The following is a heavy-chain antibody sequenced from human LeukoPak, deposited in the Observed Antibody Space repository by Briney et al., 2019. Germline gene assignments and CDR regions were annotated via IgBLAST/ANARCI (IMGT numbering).Heavy chain of an antibody. CDR3: ARDRDSSGYPNLDY. Sequence: ASVKVSCKASGYTFTGYYMHWVRQAPGQGLEWMGWINPNSGGTNYAQKFQGRVTMTRDTSISTAYMELSRLRSDDTAVYYCARDRDSSGYPNLDYWGQGTLVTVSS. CDR2: INPNSGGT. D-gene: IGHD3-22*01. CDR1: GYTFTGYY. V-gene: IGHV1-2*02. J-gene: IGHJ4*02.